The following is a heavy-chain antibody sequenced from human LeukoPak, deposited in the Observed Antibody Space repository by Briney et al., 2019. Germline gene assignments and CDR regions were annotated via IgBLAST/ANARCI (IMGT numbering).Heavy chain of an antibody. Sequence: GGSLRLSCAASKXTFVNYAMSWVRQAPGKGLEWVSYISSSSSYTNYADSVKGRFTISRDNAKNSLYLQMNSLRAEDTAVYYCAREAYDSSGYPRYYFDYWGQGTLVTVSS. CDR1: KXTFVNYA. CDR3: AREAYDSSGYPRYYFDY. J-gene: IGHJ4*02. CDR2: ISSSSSYT. V-gene: IGHV3-11*05. D-gene: IGHD3-22*01.